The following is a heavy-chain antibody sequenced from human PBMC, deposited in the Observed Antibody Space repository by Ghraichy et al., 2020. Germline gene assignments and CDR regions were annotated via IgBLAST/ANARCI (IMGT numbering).Heavy chain of an antibody. D-gene: IGHD3-10*01. CDR1: GGSIDSNTYY. Sequence: SETLSLTCTVSGGSIDSNTYYWDWIRQPPGKGLEWIGSIYYSGTTSYNPSLQSRVTISVDTSRRQFSLKLTSVIAADAAVYYCARHRMVRGLIAYYYGMDVWGLGTTVTVSS. CDR2: IYYSGTT. CDR3: ARHRMVRGLIAYYYGMDV. J-gene: IGHJ6*02. V-gene: IGHV4-39*01.